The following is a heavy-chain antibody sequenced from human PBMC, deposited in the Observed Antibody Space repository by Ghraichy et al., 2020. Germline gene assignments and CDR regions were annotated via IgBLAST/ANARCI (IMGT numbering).Heavy chain of an antibody. V-gene: IGHV3-21*01. CDR2: ISSSSSYI. CDR1: GFTFSSYS. Sequence: LSLTCAASGFTFSSYSMNWVRQAPGKGLEWVSSISSSSSYIYYADSVKGRFTISRDNAKNSLYLQMNSLRAEDTAVYYCARARGQPGDYLYYFDYWGQGTLVTVSS. D-gene: IGHD4-17*01. CDR3: ARARGQPGDYLYYFDY. J-gene: IGHJ4*02.